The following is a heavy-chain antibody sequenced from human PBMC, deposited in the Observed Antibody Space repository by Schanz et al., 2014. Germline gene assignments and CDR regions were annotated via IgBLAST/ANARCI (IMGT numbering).Heavy chain of an antibody. CDR1: GFTFFGSFA. V-gene: IGHV3-11*05. D-gene: IGHD3-16*01. Sequence: VQLLESGGGLVQPGGSLRLSCVASGFTFFGSFAMSWVRQAPGKGLEWVSYISSSSSYTNYADSVKGRFTISRDNAKNSLYLQMNSLRAEDTAVYYCAKDLYNYGIFDSWGQGTLVTVSS. J-gene: IGHJ5*01. CDR3: AKDLYNYGIFDS. CDR2: ISSSSSYT.